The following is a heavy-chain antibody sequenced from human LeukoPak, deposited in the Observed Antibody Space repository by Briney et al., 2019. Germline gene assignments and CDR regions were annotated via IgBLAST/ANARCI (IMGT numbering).Heavy chain of an antibody. D-gene: IGHD2-15*01. CDR1: GYTFTSYG. J-gene: IGHJ5*02. V-gene: IGHV1-18*01. Sequence: ASVKVSFKASGYTFTSYGISWVRQAPGQGLEWMGWISAYNGNTNYAQKLQGRVTMTTDTSTSTAYMELRSLRSDDTAVYYCARVNDCSGSSCFSRWFDPWGQGTLITVSS. CDR2: ISAYNGNT. CDR3: ARVNDCSGSSCFSRWFDP.